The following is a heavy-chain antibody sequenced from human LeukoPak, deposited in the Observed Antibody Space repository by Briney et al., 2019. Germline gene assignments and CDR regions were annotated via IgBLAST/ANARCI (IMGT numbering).Heavy chain of an antibody. CDR3: ARHATYSSSSIWFDP. CDR2: IYPGDSDT. D-gene: IGHD6-6*01. Sequence: GESLKISCKGSGYSFTSYWIGWVRQMPGKGLEWMGIIYPGDSDTRYSPSFQGQVTISADKFISTAYLQWSSLKASDTAMYYCARHATYSSSSIWFDPWGQGTLVTVSS. V-gene: IGHV5-51*01. J-gene: IGHJ5*02. CDR1: GYSFTSYW.